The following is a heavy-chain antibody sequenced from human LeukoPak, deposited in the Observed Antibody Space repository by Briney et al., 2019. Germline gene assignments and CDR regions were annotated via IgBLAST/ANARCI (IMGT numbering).Heavy chain of an antibody. J-gene: IGHJ6*03. CDR1: GFTFSSYS. V-gene: IGHV3-21*01. CDR2: ISSSSSYI. D-gene: IGHD3-10*01. Sequence: GGSLRLSCAASGFTFSSYSMNWVRQAPGKGLEWVSSISSSSSYIYYADSVKGRFTISRDNAKNSLYLQMNSLRAEDTAVYYCARDGLRDTMVRGAHYYYYYMDVWGKGTTVTISS. CDR3: ARDGLRDTMVRGAHYYYYYMDV.